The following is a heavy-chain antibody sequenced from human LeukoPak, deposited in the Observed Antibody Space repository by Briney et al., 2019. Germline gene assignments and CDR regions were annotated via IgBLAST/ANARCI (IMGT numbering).Heavy chain of an antibody. Sequence: GGSLRLSCAASGFTFSGYTMNWVRQAPGKGLEWVSSISSSSSSIYYADSVKGRFTISRDNAKNSLYLQMNSLRAEDTAVYYCARDVGFGELLYFDYWGQGTLVTVSS. CDR1: GFTFSGYT. V-gene: IGHV3-21*01. CDR2: ISSSSSSI. J-gene: IGHJ4*02. D-gene: IGHD3-10*01. CDR3: ARDVGFGELLYFDY.